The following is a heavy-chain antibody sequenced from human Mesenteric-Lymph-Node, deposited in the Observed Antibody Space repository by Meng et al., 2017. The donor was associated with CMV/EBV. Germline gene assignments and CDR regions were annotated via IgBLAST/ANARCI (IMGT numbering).Heavy chain of an antibody. D-gene: IGHD1-26*01. V-gene: IGHV4-39*07. CDR3: ARVQGRVGYFDY. CDR2: IYYSGST. J-gene: IGHJ4*02. Sequence: SETLSLTCTVSSGSISSSSSYWGWIRQPPGMGLEWIGSIYYSGSTYYNPSLKSRVTISVDTSKNQFSLKLNSVTAADTAVYYCARVQGRVGYFDYWGQGTLVTVSS. CDR1: SGSISSSSSY.